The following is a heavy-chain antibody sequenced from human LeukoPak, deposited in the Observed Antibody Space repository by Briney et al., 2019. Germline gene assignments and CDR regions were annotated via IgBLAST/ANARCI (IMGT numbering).Heavy chain of an antibody. D-gene: IGHD6-13*01. J-gene: IGHJ5*02. CDR1: GFTFSSYA. CDR3: AKDGYSSSWYDDWFDP. CDR2: ISGSGGST. Sequence: PGGSLRLSCAASGFTFSSYAMSWVRQAPGKGLEWVSAISGSGGSTYYADSVKGRFTISRDNSKNTLYLQMNRLRAEDTAVYYCAKDGYSSSWYDDWFDPWGQGTLVTVSS. V-gene: IGHV3-23*01.